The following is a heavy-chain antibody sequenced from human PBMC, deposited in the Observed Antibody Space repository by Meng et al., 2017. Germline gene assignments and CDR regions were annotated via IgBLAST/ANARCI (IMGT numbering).Heavy chain of an antibody. D-gene: IGHD6-19*01. CDR2: IIPIFGTA. Sequence: QVQWVQVGGEVKKPGASVKVSCKASGGTFSSYAISWVRQAPGQGLEWMGGIIPIFGTANYAQKFQGRVTITADKSTSTAYMELSSLRSEDTAVYYCHSGWYQAGDDYWGQGTLVTVSS. V-gene: IGHV1-69*06. CDR1: GGTFSSYA. CDR3: HSGWYQAGDDY. J-gene: IGHJ4*02.